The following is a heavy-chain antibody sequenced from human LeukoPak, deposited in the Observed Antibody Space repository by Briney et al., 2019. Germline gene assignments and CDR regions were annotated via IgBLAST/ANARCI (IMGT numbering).Heavy chain of an antibody. J-gene: IGHJ4*02. D-gene: IGHD2-21*02. CDR2: MYTGGGR. CDR3: TRGQSYCGADCYSD. Sequence: GGSLRLSCAASGFSVSNYYMSWVRQPPVKGLEWVSVMYTGGGRYYGDSVKGRFTISRDNSKNTVFLQMNSLRVEDTALYYCTRGQSYCGADCYSDWGQGTLVTVSS. CDR1: GFSVSNYY. V-gene: IGHV3-66*01.